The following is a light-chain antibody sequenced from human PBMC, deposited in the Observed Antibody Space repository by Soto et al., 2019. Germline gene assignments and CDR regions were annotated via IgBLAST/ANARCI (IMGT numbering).Light chain of an antibody. CDR3: QQVNSFPST. J-gene: IGKJ5*01. CDR1: QGISSH. CDR2: AAS. Sequence: IQLTQSPSSLSASVGARVTITCRASQGISSHLAWYQQKPGKAPQLLIYAASTLQTGVPSRFSGGRSGTDFTLTLSSLQPEDFATYYCQQVNSFPSTFGQVTRLEIK. V-gene: IGKV1-9*01.